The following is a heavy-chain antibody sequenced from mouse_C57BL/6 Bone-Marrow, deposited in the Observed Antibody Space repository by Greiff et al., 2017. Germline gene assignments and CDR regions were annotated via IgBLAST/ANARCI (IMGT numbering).Heavy chain of an antibody. J-gene: IGHJ2*01. CDR3: ASYDGFYY. Sequence: EVKLVESGGDLVKPGGSLKLSCAASGFTFSSYGMSWVRQTPDKRLEWVATISSGGSYTYYPDSVKGRFTISRDNAKNTLYLQMSSLKSEDTAMYYCASYDGFYYWGQGTTLTVSS. D-gene: IGHD2-3*01. CDR1: GFTFSSYG. V-gene: IGHV5-6*02. CDR2: ISSGGSYT.